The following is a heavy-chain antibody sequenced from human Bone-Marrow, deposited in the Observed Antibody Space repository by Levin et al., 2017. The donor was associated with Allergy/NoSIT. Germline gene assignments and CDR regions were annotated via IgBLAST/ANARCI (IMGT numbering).Heavy chain of an antibody. CDR3: ARIWCSGGSCSTFFDY. CDR2: INPSGGST. Sequence: GESLKISCKASGYTFTSYHMHWVRQAPGQGLEWMGIINPSGGSTSYAQKFQGRVTMTRDTSTSTVYMELSSLRSEDTAVYYCARIWCSGGSCSTFFDYWGQGTLVTVSS. CDR1: GYTFTSYH. V-gene: IGHV1-46*01. J-gene: IGHJ4*02. D-gene: IGHD2-15*01.